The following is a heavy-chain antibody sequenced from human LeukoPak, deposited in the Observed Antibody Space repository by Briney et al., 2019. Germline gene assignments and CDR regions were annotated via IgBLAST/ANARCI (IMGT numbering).Heavy chain of an antibody. D-gene: IGHD2-21*02. J-gene: IGHJ6*03. CDR3: ARGVTARGFYYYMDV. CDR1: GYTFTSYA. V-gene: IGHV1-2*02. Sequence: ASVKVSCKASGYTFTSYAMNWVRQAPGQGLEWVGWINPNSGGTSYAQKFQGRVTMTRDTSISTAYMDLSRLRSDDTAVYYCARGVTARGFYYYMDVWGKGTTVTISS. CDR2: INPNSGGT.